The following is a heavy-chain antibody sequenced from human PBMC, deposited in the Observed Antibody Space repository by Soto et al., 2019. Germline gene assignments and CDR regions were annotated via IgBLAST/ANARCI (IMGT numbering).Heavy chain of an antibody. Sequence: EVQLVESGGGLVKPGGSLRLSCAASGFTFSSYSINWVRQAPGKGLEWVSSISSSSSYIYYADSVKGRFTISRDNAKNSLYLQMNSLRAEDTAVYYCARFGYCSGGSCYLPLDYWGQGTLVTVSS. D-gene: IGHD2-15*01. V-gene: IGHV3-21*01. CDR1: GFTFSSYS. J-gene: IGHJ4*02. CDR2: ISSSSSYI. CDR3: ARFGYCSGGSCYLPLDY.